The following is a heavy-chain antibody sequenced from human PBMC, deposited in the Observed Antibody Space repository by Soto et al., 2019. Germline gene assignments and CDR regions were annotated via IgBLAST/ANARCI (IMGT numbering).Heavy chain of an antibody. CDR2: IYPGDSDT. D-gene: IGHD3-3*01. J-gene: IGHJ6*02. CDR1: GYSFTSYW. CDR3: ARHTSTYYDFWSGYSSGYYYGMDV. Sequence: ESVKISCKGSGYSFTSYWIGWVRRIPGKGLASMGPIYPGDSDTRYSPSFQGQVTISADKSISTAYLQWSSLKASDTAMYYCARHTSTYYDFWSGYSSGYYYGMDVWGQGTTVTVSS. V-gene: IGHV5-51*01.